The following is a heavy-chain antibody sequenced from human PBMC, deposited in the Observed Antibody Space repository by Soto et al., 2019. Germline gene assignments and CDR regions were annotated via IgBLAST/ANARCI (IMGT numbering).Heavy chain of an antibody. J-gene: IGHJ6*04. CDR2: IGSAGDT. D-gene: IGHD2-21*01. CDR1: GFTFSSYD. CDR3: AWGLLSTGGSLSYQDV. Sequence: GGSLRLSCAASGFTFSSYDMHWVRQAAGKGLEWVSGIGSAGDTYYQGSVKGRFTISRENAKNSLYLQMNSLRAGDTALYYCAWGLLSTGGSLSYQDVWGKGTSVTVSS. V-gene: IGHV3-13*01.